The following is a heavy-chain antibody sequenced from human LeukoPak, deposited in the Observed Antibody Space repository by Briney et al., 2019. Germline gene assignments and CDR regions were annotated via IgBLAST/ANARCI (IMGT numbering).Heavy chain of an antibody. D-gene: IGHD1-26*01. J-gene: IGHJ4*02. CDR2: LYYSGST. Sequence: SETLSLTCTVSGASISSYYWSWIRQPPGKGLEWIGYLYYSGSTNYNPSLKSRVTISVDTSKNQFSPKLSSVTAADTAVYYCARSGGSYEGDYWGQGTLVTVSS. CDR3: ARSGGSYEGDY. CDR1: GASISSYY. V-gene: IGHV4-59*01.